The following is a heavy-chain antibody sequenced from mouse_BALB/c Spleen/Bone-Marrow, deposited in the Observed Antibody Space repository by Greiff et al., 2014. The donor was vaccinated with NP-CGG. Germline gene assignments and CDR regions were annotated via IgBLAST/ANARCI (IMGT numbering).Heavy chain of an antibody. D-gene: IGHD1-1*01. CDR1: GFNIKDTY. J-gene: IGHJ3*01. V-gene: IGHV14-3*02. CDR2: IDPANGNT. Sequence: VQLQQSGAELVKPGASVKLSCTASGFNIKDTYMHRVKQRPEQGLEWIGRIDPANGNTKYDPKFQGKATITADTSSNTAYLQLSSLTSEDTAVYYCAPYYYGSSSFAYWGQGTLVTVSA. CDR3: APYYYGSSSFAY.